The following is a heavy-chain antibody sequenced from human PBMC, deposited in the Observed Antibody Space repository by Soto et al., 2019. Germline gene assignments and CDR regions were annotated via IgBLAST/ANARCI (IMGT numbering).Heavy chain of an antibody. D-gene: IGHD3-22*01. CDR1: GGTFSSYA. Sequence: SVKVSCKASGGTFSSYAISWVRQAPGQGLEWMGGIIPIFGTANYAQKFQGRVTITADESTSTAYMELSSLRSEDTAVYYCAISYDSLNNWFDPWGQGTLVTVSS. CDR3: AISYDSLNNWFDP. CDR2: IIPIFGTA. V-gene: IGHV1-69*13. J-gene: IGHJ5*02.